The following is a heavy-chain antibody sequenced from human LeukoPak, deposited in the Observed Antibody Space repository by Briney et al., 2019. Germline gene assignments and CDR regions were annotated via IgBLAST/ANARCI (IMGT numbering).Heavy chain of an antibody. CDR1: GYTFTSYD. D-gene: IGHD2-2*01. Sequence: ASVKVSCKASGYTFTSYDINWVRQATGQGLEWMGWMNPNSGNTGYAQKFQGRVTITADESTSTAYMELSSLRSEDTAVYYCARESCSSTSCYPRDAFDIWGQGTMVTVSS. CDR2: MNPNSGNT. V-gene: IGHV1-8*03. CDR3: ARESCSSTSCYPRDAFDI. J-gene: IGHJ3*02.